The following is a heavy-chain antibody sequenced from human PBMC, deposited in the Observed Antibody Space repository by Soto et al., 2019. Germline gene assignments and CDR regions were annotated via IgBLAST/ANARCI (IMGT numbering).Heavy chain of an antibody. CDR1: GGSISSDNYF. CDR3: AREVGSATTSDAFDI. J-gene: IGHJ3*02. D-gene: IGHD1-26*01. CDR2: IYYSGSA. Sequence: QVQLQESGPGLVKPSQTLSLTCTVSGGSISSDNYFWSWIRQHPGKGLEWIGYIYYSGSAYYNPSLKIRVTISVDTSKNQFSLRLNSVTAADTAMYYCAREVGSATTSDAFDIWGQGTMVTVSS. V-gene: IGHV4-31*03.